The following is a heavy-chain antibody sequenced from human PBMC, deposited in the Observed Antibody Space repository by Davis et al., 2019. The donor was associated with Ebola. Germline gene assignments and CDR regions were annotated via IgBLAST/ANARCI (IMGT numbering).Heavy chain of an antibody. V-gene: IGHV3-30*03. J-gene: IGHJ4*02. CDR3: ARRSGPDY. Sequence: GESLKISCAGSGFTFSGYWMTWVRQAPGKGLEWVAVISYDGSNKYYADSVKGRFTISRDNSKNTLYLQMNSLRAEDTAVYYYARRSGPDYWGQGTLVTVSS. CDR1: GFTFSGYW. CDR2: ISYDGSNK. D-gene: IGHD1-26*01.